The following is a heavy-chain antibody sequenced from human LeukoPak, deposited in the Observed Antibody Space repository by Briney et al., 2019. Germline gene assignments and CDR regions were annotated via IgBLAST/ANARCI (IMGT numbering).Heavy chain of an antibody. CDR3: TENT. Sequence: GGSLPLSSAASGFFFNNSGLGWVVPAPGRGLEWVSAISASGLTAYYGDSVKGRFTISRDNAKNTLYLHMSSLRGEDTAIYYCTENTWGRGTRVTVSS. CDR1: GFFFNNSG. J-gene: IGHJ4*02. V-gene: IGHV3-23*01. CDR2: ISASGLTA.